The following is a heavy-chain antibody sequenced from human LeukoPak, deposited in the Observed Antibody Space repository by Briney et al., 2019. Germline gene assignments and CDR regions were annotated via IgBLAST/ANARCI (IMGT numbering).Heavy chain of an antibody. CDR2: INPSGGST. CDR3: ARESHGSANYYGSGSYCNFAY. Sequence: GASVKVSCKASGYTFTSYYMHWVRQAPGQGLEWMGIINPSGGSTSYAQKFQGRVTMTRDTSTSTVYMELSSLRSEDTAVYYCARESHGSANYYGSGSYCNFAYWGQGTLVTVSS. J-gene: IGHJ4*02. V-gene: IGHV1-46*01. D-gene: IGHD3-10*01. CDR1: GYTFTSYY.